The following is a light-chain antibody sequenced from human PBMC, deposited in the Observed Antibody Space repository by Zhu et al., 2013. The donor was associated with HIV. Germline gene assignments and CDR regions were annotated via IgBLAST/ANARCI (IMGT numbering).Light chain of an antibody. V-gene: IGKV3-20*01. Sequence: EILMTQSPATLSVSPGERATVSCRASQSVSNNLAWYQQKPGQAPRLLIYGASNRATGIPGRFSGSGSGTDFTLTISRLEPEDFAVYYCQQYGSSPLTFGGGTK. CDR1: QSVSNN. CDR2: GAS. CDR3: QQYGSSPLT. J-gene: IGKJ4*01.